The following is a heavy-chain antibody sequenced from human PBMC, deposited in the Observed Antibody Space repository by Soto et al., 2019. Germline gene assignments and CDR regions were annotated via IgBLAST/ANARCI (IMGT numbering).Heavy chain of an antibody. Sequence: SETLSLTCTVSGGSISGYYWSWIRQPPGKGLEWIAYIYYSGSSNSNPSLKSRVTISVDTSKNQFSLKLSSVTAADTAVYYCARGGGIVVVTAPYDHWGQGTLVTVSS. D-gene: IGHD2-21*02. V-gene: IGHV4-59*08. CDR1: GGSISGYY. J-gene: IGHJ4*02. CDR2: IYYSGSS. CDR3: ARGGGIVVVTAPYDH.